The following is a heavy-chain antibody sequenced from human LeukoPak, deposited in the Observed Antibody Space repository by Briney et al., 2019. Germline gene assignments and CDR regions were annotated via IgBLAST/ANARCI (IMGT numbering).Heavy chain of an antibody. CDR1: GFSLSTIGMC. V-gene: IGHV2-70*01. D-gene: IGHD1-26*01. CDR2: IDWDDDK. Sequence: RESGPTLVNPTQTLTLTCTFSGFSLSTIGMCVSWIRQSPGKALEWLTLIDWDDDKYYSTSLKTRLTISKDTSKNQVVLTMTNMDPVDTATYYCARSSGNYYGGDFDHWGQGTLVTVSS. CDR3: ARSSGNYYGGDFDH. J-gene: IGHJ4*02.